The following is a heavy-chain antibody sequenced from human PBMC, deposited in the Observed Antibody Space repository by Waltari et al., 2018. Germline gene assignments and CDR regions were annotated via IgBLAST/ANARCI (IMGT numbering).Heavy chain of an antibody. J-gene: IGHJ5*02. V-gene: IGHV1-3*01. CDR1: GYTFTSYA. CDR2: INAGNGNT. CDR3: ARAQVVGATKSWFDP. D-gene: IGHD1-26*01. Sequence: QVQLVQSGAEVKKPGASVKVSCKASGYTFTSYAMHWVRQAPGQRLEWMGWINAGNGNTKYSQKIQGRVTITRDTSASTAYMELSSLRSEDTAVYYCARAQVVGATKSWFDPWGQGTLVTVSS.